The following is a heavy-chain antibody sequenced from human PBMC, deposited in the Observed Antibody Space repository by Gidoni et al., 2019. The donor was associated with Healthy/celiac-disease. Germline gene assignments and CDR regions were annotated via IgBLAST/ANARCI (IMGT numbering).Heavy chain of an antibody. D-gene: IGHD3-10*01. J-gene: IGHJ4*02. V-gene: IGHV3-21*01. CDR3: ARTRWAASDYYGSGSTS. Sequence: EVQLVESGGGLVKPGGSLRLSCAASGFTFSRYSMNWVRQAPGKGLEWVSSISSSSSYIYYADSVKGRFTISRDNAKNSLYLQMNSLRAEDTAVYYCARTRWAASDYYGSGSTSWGQGTLVTVSS. CDR1: GFTFSRYS. CDR2: ISSSSSYI.